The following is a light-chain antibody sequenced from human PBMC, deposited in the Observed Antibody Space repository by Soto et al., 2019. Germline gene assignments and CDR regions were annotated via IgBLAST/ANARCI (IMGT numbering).Light chain of an antibody. CDR2: SIS. V-gene: IGLV7-43*01. CDR3: LLYYGGAQV. J-gene: IGLJ3*02. CDR1: TGAVTSGYY. Sequence: QTVVTQEPSLTVSPGETVTLTCASSTGAVTSGYYPNWFQQKPGQAPRPLIYSISNKHSWIPARFSGSLLGDKAALTLSGVQPEDEAEYYCLLYYGGAQVFGGGTQLTVL.